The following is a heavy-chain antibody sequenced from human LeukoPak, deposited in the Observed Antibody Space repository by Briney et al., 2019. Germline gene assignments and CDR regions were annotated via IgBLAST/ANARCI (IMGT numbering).Heavy chain of an antibody. CDR1: GYSISSGYY. CDR3: ARSTTLNYYYYCMDV. Sequence: SETLSLTCTVSGYSISSGYYWGWIRQPPGKGLEWIGSIYHSGSTYYNPSLKSRVTISVDTSKNQFSLKLSSVTAADTAVYYCARSTTLNYYYYCMDVWGKGTTVTVPS. D-gene: IGHD4-11*01. CDR2: IYHSGST. V-gene: IGHV4-38-2*02. J-gene: IGHJ6*03.